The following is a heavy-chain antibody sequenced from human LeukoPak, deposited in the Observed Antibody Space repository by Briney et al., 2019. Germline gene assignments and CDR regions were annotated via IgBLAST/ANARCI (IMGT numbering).Heavy chain of an antibody. CDR2: ISYSGST. Sequence: SETLSLTCTVSGGSISSHYWSWIRQPPGKGLEWIGYISYSGSTKYNPSLKSRVSISVDTSKKQFSLKLSSVTAADTAVYYCARQGTGDPEFDYWGQGTLVTVSS. CDR1: GGSISSHY. J-gene: IGHJ4*02. CDR3: ARQGTGDPEFDY. D-gene: IGHD7-27*01. V-gene: IGHV4-59*08.